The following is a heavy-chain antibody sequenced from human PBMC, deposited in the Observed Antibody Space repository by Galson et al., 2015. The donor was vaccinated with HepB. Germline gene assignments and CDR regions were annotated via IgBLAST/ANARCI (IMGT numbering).Heavy chain of an antibody. CDR3: ARGAVGSGSYYEQYYYYYYGMDV. Sequence: SVKVSCKASGYTFTSYGISWMRQAPGQGLEWMGWISAYNGNTNYAQKLQGRVTMTTDTSTSTAYMELRSLRSDDTAVYYCARGAVGSGSYYEQYYYYYYGMDVWGQGTTVTVSS. CDR1: GYTFTSYG. D-gene: IGHD3-10*01. V-gene: IGHV1-18*04. J-gene: IGHJ6*02. CDR2: ISAYNGNT.